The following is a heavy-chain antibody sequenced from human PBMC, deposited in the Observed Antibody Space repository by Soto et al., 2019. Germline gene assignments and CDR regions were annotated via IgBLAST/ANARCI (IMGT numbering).Heavy chain of an antibody. CDR1: GFTFSDYY. D-gene: IGHD2-8*02. J-gene: IGHJ4*02. CDR3: ARGAEGSWVWWLTH. V-gene: IGHV3-11*04. CDR2: ISSSGSTI. Sequence: GGSLRLSCAASGFTFSDYYMSGIRQDPGKGLEWVSYISSSGSTIYYADSVKGRFTISRDIAKNTLYLQMNSLRAEDTAVYYCARGAEGSWVWWLTHWGQGTMVTVSS.